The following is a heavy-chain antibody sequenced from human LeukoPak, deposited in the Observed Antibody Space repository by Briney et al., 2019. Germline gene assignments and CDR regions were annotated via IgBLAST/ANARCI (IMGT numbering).Heavy chain of an antibody. Sequence: PGGSLRLSCAASGFTFSSYAMSWVRQAPGKGLEWVSSISSSSSYIYYADSVEGRFTISRDNAKNSLYLQMNSLRAEDTAVYYCARRDSNIDAFDIWGQGTMVTVSS. CDR1: GFTFSSYA. V-gene: IGHV3-21*01. J-gene: IGHJ3*02. D-gene: IGHD5-18*01. CDR3: ARRDSNIDAFDI. CDR2: ISSSSSYI.